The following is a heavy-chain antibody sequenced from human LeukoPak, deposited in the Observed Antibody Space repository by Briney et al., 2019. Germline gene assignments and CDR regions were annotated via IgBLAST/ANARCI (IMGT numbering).Heavy chain of an antibody. J-gene: IGHJ3*02. V-gene: IGHV3-9*01. CDR2: ISWNSGSI. D-gene: IGHD3-22*01. CDR1: GFTFDDYA. Sequence: PGGSLRLSCAASGFTFDDYAMHWVRQAPGKGLEWVSGISWNSGSIGYADSVKGRFTISRDNAKNSLYLQMNSLRAEDTAVYYCARASGYYDSFEDIHDAFDIWGQGTMVTVSS. CDR3: ARASGYYDSFEDIHDAFDI.